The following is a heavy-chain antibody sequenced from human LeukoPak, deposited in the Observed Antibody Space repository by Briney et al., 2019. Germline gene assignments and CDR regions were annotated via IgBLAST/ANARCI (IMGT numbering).Heavy chain of an antibody. D-gene: IGHD5-12*01. J-gene: IGHJ3*02. CDR1: GYTFTSYG. CDR3: ARRLSGYDYAFDI. V-gene: IGHV1-18*01. CDR2: ISAYNGNT. Sequence: ASVKVSCKASGYTFTSYGISWVRQAPGQGLEWMGWISAYNGNTNYAQKLQGRVTMTTDTSTSTAHMELRSLRSDDTAVYYCARRLSGYDYAFDIWGQGTMVTVSS.